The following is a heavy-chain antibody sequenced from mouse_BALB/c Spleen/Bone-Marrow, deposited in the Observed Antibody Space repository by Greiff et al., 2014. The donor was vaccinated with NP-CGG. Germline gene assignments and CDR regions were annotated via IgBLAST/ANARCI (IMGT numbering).Heavy chain of an antibody. CDR3: ARHERGYPYAMDY. CDR1: GFSLNSYG. D-gene: IGHD2-2*01. V-gene: IGHV2-6-2*01. CDR2: IWSDGST. Sequence: VKLVESGPDLVAPSQSLSITCTVSGFSLNSYGVHWVRQPPGKGLEWLGVIWSDGSTTYNSALKSRLSISKDNSKSQLFLKMNSLQTDDTAMYYCARHERGYPYAMDYWGQGTSVTVS. J-gene: IGHJ4*01.